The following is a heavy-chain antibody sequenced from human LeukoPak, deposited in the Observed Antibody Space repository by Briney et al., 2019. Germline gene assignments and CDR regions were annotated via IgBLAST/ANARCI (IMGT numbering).Heavy chain of an antibody. CDR1: GGSISSGSYY. V-gene: IGHV4-61*02. J-gene: IGHJ5*02. CDR2: IYTSGST. Sequence: SETLSLTCTVSGGSISSGSYYWSWIRQPAGKGLEWIGSIYTSGSTNYNPSLKSRVTVSVDTSKNQFSLKLSSVTAADTAVYYCAREALVVLPAATYNWFDPWGQGILVTVSS. D-gene: IGHD2-2*01. CDR3: AREALVVLPAATYNWFDP.